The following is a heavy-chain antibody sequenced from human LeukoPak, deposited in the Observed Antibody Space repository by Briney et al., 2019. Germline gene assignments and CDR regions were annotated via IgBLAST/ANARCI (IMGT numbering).Heavy chain of an antibody. V-gene: IGHV1-2*04. J-gene: IGHJ4*02. CDR2: INPDSGGT. Sequence: ASVKVSCKASGYTFTGYYMHWVRQAPGQGLEWMGWINPDSGGTNYAQKFQGWVTMTRDTSISTAYMELSRLRSDDTAVYYSATSRGATPALDYWGQGTLVTVSS. CDR1: GYTFTGYY. CDR3: ATSRGATPALDY. D-gene: IGHD1-26*01.